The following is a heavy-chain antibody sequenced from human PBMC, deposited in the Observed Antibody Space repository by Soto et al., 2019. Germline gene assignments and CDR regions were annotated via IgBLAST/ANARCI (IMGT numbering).Heavy chain of an antibody. V-gene: IGHV4-39*01. CDR1: GGSVSSTSYY. D-gene: IGHD6-19*01. Sequence: QLQLQESGPGLVKPSETLSLTCTVSGGSVSSTSYYWGWIRQPPGKGLEWIGSIYYSGRTYYNPSHKSRVTISVDTSKNQFSVKLSSVTAADTAVYYCARIVGIRNSIGQRYYFDYWGQGTLVTVSS. CDR3: ARIVGIRNSIGQRYYFDY. J-gene: IGHJ4*02. CDR2: IYYSGRT.